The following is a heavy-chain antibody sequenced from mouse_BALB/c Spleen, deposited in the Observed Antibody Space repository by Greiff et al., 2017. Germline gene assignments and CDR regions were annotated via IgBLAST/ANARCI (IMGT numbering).Heavy chain of an antibody. J-gene: IGHJ3*01. Sequence: VQLQQSGTVLARPGASVKMSCKASGYTFTSYWMHWVKQRPGQGLEWIGAIYPGNSDTSYNQKFKGKAKLTAVTSTSTAYMELSSLTNEDSAVYYCTRTASTMITWFAYWGQGTLVTVSA. V-gene: IGHV1-5*01. CDR2: IYPGNSDT. CDR1: GYTFTSYW. D-gene: IGHD2-4*01. CDR3: TRTASTMITWFAY.